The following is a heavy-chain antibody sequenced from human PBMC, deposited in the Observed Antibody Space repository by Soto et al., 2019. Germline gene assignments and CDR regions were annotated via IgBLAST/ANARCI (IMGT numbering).Heavy chain of an antibody. D-gene: IGHD6-19*01. Sequence: QVQLQESGPGLVKPSETLSLTCTVSGGSISSYYWSWIRQPPGKGLEWIGYIYYSGSTNYNPSLKSRVTISVYTSKNQCSLKLSSVTAADTAVYYCARQQWLVLNAFDIWGQGTMVTVSS. J-gene: IGHJ3*02. CDR1: GGSISSYY. CDR3: ARQQWLVLNAFDI. V-gene: IGHV4-59*01. CDR2: IYYSGST.